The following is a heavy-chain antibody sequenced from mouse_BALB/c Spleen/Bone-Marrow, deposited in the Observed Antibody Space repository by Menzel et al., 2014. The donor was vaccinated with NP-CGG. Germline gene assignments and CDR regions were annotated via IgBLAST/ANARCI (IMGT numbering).Heavy chain of an antibody. CDR1: GFDFSRYW. CDR3: AKNYYYGYVAY. CDR2: INPDSSTI. J-gene: IGHJ3*01. V-gene: IGHV4-1*02. D-gene: IGHD1-2*01. Sequence: EVHLVESGGGLVQPGGSLKLSCAASGFDFSRYWMTWVRQAPGKGLEWIGEINPDSSTINYTPSLKDKFIISRDNAKNTPYLQMRKVRSEDTALYYCAKNYYYGYVAYWGQGTLVNVSA.